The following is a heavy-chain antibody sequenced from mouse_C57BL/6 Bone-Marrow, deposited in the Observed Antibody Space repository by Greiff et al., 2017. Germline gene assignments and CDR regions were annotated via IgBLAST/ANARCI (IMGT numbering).Heavy chain of an antibody. J-gene: IGHJ1*03. CDR2: IHPNSGST. CDR1: GYTFTSYW. Sequence: VQLQQPGAELVKPGASVKLSCKASGYTFTSYWMHWVKQRPGQGLEWIGMIHPNSGSTNYNEKFKSKATLTVDKSSRTAYMQLSSLTSEDSAVYYCARWRCRYWYFDVWGTGTTVTVSS. V-gene: IGHV1-64*01. CDR3: ARWRCRYWYFDV.